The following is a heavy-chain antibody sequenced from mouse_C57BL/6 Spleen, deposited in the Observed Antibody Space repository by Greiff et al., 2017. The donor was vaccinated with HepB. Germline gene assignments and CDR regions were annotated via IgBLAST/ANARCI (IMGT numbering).Heavy chain of an antibody. Sequence: VQLQQPGAELVMPGASVKLSCKASGYTFTSYWMHWVKQRPGQGLEWIGEIDPSDSYTNYNQKFKGKSTLTVDKSSSTAYMQLSSLTSEDSAVYYCARSYGSSHDWYFDVWGTGTTVTVSS. D-gene: IGHD1-1*01. CDR2: IDPSDSYT. J-gene: IGHJ1*03. V-gene: IGHV1-69*01. CDR3: ARSYGSSHDWYFDV. CDR1: GYTFTSYW.